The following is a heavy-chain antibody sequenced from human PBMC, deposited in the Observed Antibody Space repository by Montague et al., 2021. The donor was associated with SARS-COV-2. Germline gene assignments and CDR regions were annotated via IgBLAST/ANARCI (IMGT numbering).Heavy chain of an antibody. V-gene: IGHV3-30*09. CDR1: GFPFSDYA. CDR3: ARDRLNWGMMTFGGNDY. J-gene: IGHJ4*02. D-gene: IGHD3-16*01. CDR2: ISYDGSNK. Sequence: SRSLSLSASGFPFSDYAIYWVRQAPGKGLEWVALISYDGSNKYYADSVKGRFAISRDNSKNTLYLQMNSLRAEDTAVYFCARDRLNWGMMTFGGNDYWGQGTMVTVSS.